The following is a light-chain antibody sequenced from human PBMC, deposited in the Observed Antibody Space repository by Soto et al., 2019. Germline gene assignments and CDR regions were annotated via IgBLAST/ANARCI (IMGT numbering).Light chain of an antibody. CDR1: SSDVGDNNF. CDR3: CSYAGRYTFD. CDR2: DDN. Sequence: QSVLAQPRSVSGSPGQSVTISCTGTSSDVGDNNFVSWYQQHPGKAPKLMIYDDNKRPSGVPDRFSGSKSGSTASLTISGLQAEDEADYYCCSYAGRYTFDFGTGTKVTVL. V-gene: IGLV2-11*01. J-gene: IGLJ1*01.